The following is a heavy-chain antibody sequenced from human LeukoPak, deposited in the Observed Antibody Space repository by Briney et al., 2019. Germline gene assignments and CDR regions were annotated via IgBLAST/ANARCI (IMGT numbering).Heavy chain of an antibody. V-gene: IGHV3-13*01. Sequence: SGRSLRLSCAGSGFSFSSYDMLWVRQATGKGLKWVSAIGSGGDTYYAGSVKGRFTISRESAKNSFYLQMNSLSAGDTAVYFCARAVAGTDEIDSWGQGTLVTVSS. J-gene: IGHJ4*02. D-gene: IGHD6-19*01. CDR1: GFSFSSYD. CDR2: IGSGGDT. CDR3: ARAVAGTDEIDS.